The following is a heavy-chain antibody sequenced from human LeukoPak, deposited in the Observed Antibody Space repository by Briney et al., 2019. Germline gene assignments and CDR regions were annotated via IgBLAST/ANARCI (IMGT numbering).Heavy chain of an antibody. V-gene: IGHV3-21*01. CDR3: ARDPSLWFAESDAFDI. CDR2: ISSSSSYI. CDR1: GFTFSSYS. Sequence: GGSLRLSCSASGFTFSSYSMDWVRQAPGKGLEWVASISSSSSYIYYADSVKGPFTISRGNAKNSLYLQMTSLRAEDTAVYYCARDPSLWFAESDAFDIWGQGKMVTVSS. D-gene: IGHD3-10*01. J-gene: IGHJ3*02.